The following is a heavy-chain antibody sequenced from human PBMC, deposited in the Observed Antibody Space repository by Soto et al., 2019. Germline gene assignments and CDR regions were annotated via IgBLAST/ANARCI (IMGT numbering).Heavy chain of an antibody. Sequence: GSLRLSCTASGFTFGDYAMSWVRQAPGKGLEWVGFIRSKAYGGTTEYAASVKGRFTISRDDSKSIAYLQMNSLKTEDTAVYYCTRDSPYCGGDCSYFQHWGQGTLVTVS. CDR1: GFTFGDYA. CDR2: IRSKAYGGTT. CDR3: TRDSPYCGGDCSYFQH. V-gene: IGHV3-49*04. J-gene: IGHJ1*01. D-gene: IGHD2-21*02.